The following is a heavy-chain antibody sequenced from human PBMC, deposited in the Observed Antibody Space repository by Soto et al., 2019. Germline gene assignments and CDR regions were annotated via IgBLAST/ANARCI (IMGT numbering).Heavy chain of an antibody. CDR2: ISYDGSNK. J-gene: IGHJ6*03. CDR3: AKADYYGSGPYMGV. CDR1: GFTFSSYG. D-gene: IGHD3-10*01. V-gene: IGHV3-30*18. Sequence: GGSLRLSCAASGFTFSSYGMHWVRQAPGKGLEWVAVISYDGSNKYYADTVKGRFTISRDNSKNTLKLQMNSLRAEDTEVYYCAKADYYGSGPYMGVWGKGTTVTVSS.